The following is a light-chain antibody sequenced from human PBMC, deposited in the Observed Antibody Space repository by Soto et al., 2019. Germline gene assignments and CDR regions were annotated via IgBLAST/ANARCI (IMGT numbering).Light chain of an antibody. CDR2: DAS. J-gene: IGKJ4*01. CDR3: QQYDNLPLT. Sequence: DIPMTQSPSSLSASVGDRVTITCQASQDISKYLNWYQQKPGKAPKLLIYDASNLETGVPSRFSGSGSGTDFTFTISRLQPEDIATYYCQQYDNLPLTFGGGTKVEIK. CDR1: QDISKY. V-gene: IGKV1-33*01.